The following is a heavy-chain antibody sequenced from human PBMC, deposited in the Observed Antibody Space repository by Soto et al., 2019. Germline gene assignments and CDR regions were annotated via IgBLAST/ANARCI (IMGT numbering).Heavy chain of an antibody. CDR2: ISAYNGNT. D-gene: IGHD2-2*01. V-gene: IGHV1-18*01. CDR3: ARVTVVVPAAMLMPPEVFDY. CDR1: GYTFTSYG. Sequence: QVQLVQSGAEVKKPGASVKVSCKASGYTFTSYGISWVRQAPGQGLEWMGWISAYNGNTNYAQKLQGRVTMTTDTSTSTAYIELRSLRSDDTAVYYCARVTVVVPAAMLMPPEVFDYWGEGTLVTVSS. J-gene: IGHJ4*02.